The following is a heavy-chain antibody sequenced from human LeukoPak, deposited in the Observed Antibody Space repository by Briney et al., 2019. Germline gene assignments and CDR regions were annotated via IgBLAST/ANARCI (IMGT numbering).Heavy chain of an antibody. CDR2: VSGSGSLK. CDR1: GFTFTHHA. Sequence: GGSLRLSCAGSGFTFTHHALSWVRQAPGKGLEWVSTVSGSGSLKFYADSVKGRFTISRDNSENTLYLQMSGLSTEDTALYYCAKDRSTGFYYLNSWGQGTLVTVSS. V-gene: IGHV3-23*01. J-gene: IGHJ4*02. CDR3: AKDRSTGFYYLNS. D-gene: IGHD6-19*01.